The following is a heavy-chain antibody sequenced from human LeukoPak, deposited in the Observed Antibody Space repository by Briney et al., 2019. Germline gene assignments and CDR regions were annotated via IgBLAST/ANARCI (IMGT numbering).Heavy chain of an antibody. CDR3: ARARILNSRIPYYFDY. Sequence: ASVKVSCKASGFTFSNYGISWVRQAPGQGLEWMGWISAYNGDTDYAQNLQGRVTMTTDTSTSTAYMELRSLRSDDTAIYYCARARILNSRIPYYFDYWGQGALVTVSS. CDR1: GFTFSNYG. J-gene: IGHJ4*02. CDR2: ISAYNGDT. D-gene: IGHD4-23*01. V-gene: IGHV1-18*01.